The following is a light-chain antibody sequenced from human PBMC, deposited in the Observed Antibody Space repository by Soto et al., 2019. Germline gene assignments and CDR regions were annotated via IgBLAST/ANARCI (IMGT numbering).Light chain of an antibody. Sequence: QSALTQPPSASGSPGQSVTISCTGTSSDVGGYNSVSWYQQHPGKAPKLMIYEVSKRPSGVPDRFSGSKSSNTASLTVSGLQAEYEADYYCSSYAGSNKAVFGGGTKLTVL. CDR3: SSYAGSNKAV. CDR1: SSDVGGYNS. CDR2: EVS. J-gene: IGLJ2*01. V-gene: IGLV2-8*01.